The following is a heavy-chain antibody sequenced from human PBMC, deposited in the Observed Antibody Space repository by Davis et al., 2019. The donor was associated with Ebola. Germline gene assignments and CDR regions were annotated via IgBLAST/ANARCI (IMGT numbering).Heavy chain of an antibody. D-gene: IGHD5-18*01. CDR3: ARVFGYSYGWDGGYYFDY. V-gene: IGHV4-59*01. CDR2: ICYSGST. Sequence: PSETLSLTCTVSVVSINAYYCSWIRQPPGRGLKCTGCICYSGSTNYNPSLQSRVTISIDTSKNQFSLKLRSVTAADTAVYYCARVFGYSYGWDGGYYFDYWGQGTLVTVSS. J-gene: IGHJ4*02. CDR1: VVSINAYY.